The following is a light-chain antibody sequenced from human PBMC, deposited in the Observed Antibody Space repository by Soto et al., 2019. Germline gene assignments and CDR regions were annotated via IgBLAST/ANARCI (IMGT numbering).Light chain of an antibody. J-gene: IGKJ4*01. CDR2: AAF. Sequence: AIRMTQSPSSLSASTGDRVTITCRASQGISSYLAWYQQKPGKAHKLLIYAAFTLQSGVPSRFSGSGSGTDFPLTISCLQSEDFATYYCQHYYSFPLSFGGGTKVEIK. CDR3: QHYYSFPLS. V-gene: IGKV1-8*01. CDR1: QGISSY.